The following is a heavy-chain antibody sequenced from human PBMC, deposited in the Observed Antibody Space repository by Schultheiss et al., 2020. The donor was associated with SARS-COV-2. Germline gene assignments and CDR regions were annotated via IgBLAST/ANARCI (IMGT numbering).Heavy chain of an antibody. CDR1: GFSFSNYA. CDR2: MIGGGAIT. CDR3: ARDRSGGYHVFDY. V-gene: IGHV3-23*01. D-gene: IGHD2-15*01. J-gene: IGHJ4*02. Sequence: GGSLRLSCAASGFSFSNYAMSWVRQAPGKGLEWVSGMIGGGAITNYADSGKGRFTISRDNSKNTLYLQMNSLRAEDTAVYYCARDRSGGYHVFDYWGQGMLVTVSS.